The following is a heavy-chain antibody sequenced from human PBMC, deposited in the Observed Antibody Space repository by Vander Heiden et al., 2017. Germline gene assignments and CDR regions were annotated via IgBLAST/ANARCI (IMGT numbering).Heavy chain of an antibody. J-gene: IGHJ5*02. CDR3: ARVGDYDCWSGYQNWFDP. CDR1: GGSFSGYY. D-gene: IGHD3-3*01. CDR2: INHSGST. V-gene: IGHV4-34*01. Sequence: QVQLQQWGAGLLKPSETLSLTCAVYGGSFSGYYWSWIRQPPGKGLEWIGEINHSGSTNYNPSLKNRVTISVDTSKNQFSLKLSSVTAADTAVYYCARVGDYDCWSGYQNWFDPWGQGTLVTVSS.